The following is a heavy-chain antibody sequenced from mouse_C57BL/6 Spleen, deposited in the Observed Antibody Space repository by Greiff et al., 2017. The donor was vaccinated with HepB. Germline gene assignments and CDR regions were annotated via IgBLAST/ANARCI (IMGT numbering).Heavy chain of an antibody. CDR3: ARDYGRGYYFDY. D-gene: IGHD1-1*01. CDR2: IYPGDGDT. Sequence: VKLQQSGPELVKPGASVKISCKASGYAFSSSWMNWVKQRPGKGLEWIGRIYPGDGDTNYNGKFKGKATLTADKSSSTAYMQLSSLTSEDSAVYFCARDYGRGYYFDYWGQGTTLTVSS. CDR1: GYAFSSSW. J-gene: IGHJ2*01. V-gene: IGHV1-82*01.